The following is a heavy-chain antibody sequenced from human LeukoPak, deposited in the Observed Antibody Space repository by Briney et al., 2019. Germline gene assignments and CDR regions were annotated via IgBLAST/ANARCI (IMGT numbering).Heavy chain of an antibody. CDR3: ARDTGTTYYYGSGSSDGMDV. CDR2: IYSGGST. V-gene: IGHV3-66*01. Sequence: PGGSLRLSCAASGFTVSSNYMSWVRQAPGKGLEWVSVIYSGGSTYYADSVKGRFTISRDNSKNTLYLQMNILRAEDTAVYYCARDTGTTYYYGSGSSDGMDVWGQGTTVTVSS. J-gene: IGHJ6*02. D-gene: IGHD3-10*01. CDR1: GFTVSSNY.